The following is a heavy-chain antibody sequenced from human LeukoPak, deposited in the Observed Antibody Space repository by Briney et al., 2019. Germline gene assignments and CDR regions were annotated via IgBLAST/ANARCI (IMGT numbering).Heavy chain of an antibody. D-gene: IGHD3-10*01. V-gene: IGHV1-69*13. Sequence: GASLRVSSTASGYTFTVYYIHWVRQAPGQGLEWMGGIIPIFGTANYTQKFQGRVTITADESTSTAYLELSSLRSEDTAVYYCARYRLGAYGSGSYDFDYWGQGTLVTVSS. CDR1: GYTFTVYY. CDR3: ARYRLGAYGSGSYDFDY. J-gene: IGHJ4*02. CDR2: IIPIFGTA.